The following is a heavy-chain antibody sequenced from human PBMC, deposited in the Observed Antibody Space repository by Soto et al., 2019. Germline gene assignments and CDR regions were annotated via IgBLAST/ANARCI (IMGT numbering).Heavy chain of an antibody. CDR2: IYTSGTT. CDR1: GGSIGSYY. CDR3: AREGASGFGMDV. Sequence: SETLSLTCNITGGSIGSYYWGWIRQPAGKALEWIGRIYTSGTTNYNPSLKSRVTMLVDTSKNQFSLKLSSVTAADTAVYYCAREGASGFGMDVWGQGTTVT. J-gene: IGHJ6*02. D-gene: IGHD1-26*01. V-gene: IGHV4-4*07.